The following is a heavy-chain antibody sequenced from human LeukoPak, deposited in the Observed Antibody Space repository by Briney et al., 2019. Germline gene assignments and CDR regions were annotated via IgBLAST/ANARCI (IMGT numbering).Heavy chain of an antibody. J-gene: IGHJ3*02. CDR2: IYHSGST. V-gene: IGHV4-38-2*01. CDR1: GHSISSGYY. D-gene: IGHD1-26*01. CDR3: ASRIVGAYDAFDI. Sequence: PSETLSLTCAVSGHSISSGYYWGWIRQPPGKGLEWIGSIYHSGSTYYNPSLKSRVTISVDTSKNQFSLKLSSVTAADTAVYYCASRIVGAYDAFDIWGQGTMVTVSS.